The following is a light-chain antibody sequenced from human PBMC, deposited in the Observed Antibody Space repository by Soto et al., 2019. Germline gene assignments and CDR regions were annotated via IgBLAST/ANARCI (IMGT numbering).Light chain of an antibody. Sequence: DIPMTQSPSTMSAFVGDTVTITSRASQGISSYLAWFQQKPGAVPKRLIYAVSKLQSGVPSRFSGSGSGTEFTLTISSLQPEDFATYYCLQHSTYPFNFGPGTRLEIK. J-gene: IGKJ5*01. CDR3: LQHSTYPFN. CDR2: AVS. CDR1: QGISSY. V-gene: IGKV1-17*03.